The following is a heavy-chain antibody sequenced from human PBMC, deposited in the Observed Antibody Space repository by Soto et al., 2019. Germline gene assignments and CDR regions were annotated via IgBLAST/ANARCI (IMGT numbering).Heavy chain of an antibody. CDR1: GFTFSSYA. Sequence: GGSLRLSCAASGFTFSSYAMSWVRQAPGKGLEWVSAISGSGGSTYYADSVKGRFTISRDNSKNTLYLQMNSLRAEDTAVYYCAKGGGKDYGSGSLPDPFFYYYYYMDVWGKGTTVTVSS. CDR3: AKGGGKDYGSGSLPDPFFYYYYYMDV. CDR2: ISGSGGST. J-gene: IGHJ6*03. D-gene: IGHD3-10*01. V-gene: IGHV3-23*01.